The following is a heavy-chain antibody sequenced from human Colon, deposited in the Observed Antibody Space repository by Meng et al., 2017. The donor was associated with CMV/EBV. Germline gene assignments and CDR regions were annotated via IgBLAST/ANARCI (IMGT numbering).Heavy chain of an antibody. CDR3: ARGCVTPCGGLSV. Sequence: GESLKISCVASGFTFSAATMHWVRQAPGKGLEWVASISSLSNDIYYADTVKGRFTISRDNAKNSLYLQMDSLRVEDTAVYFCARGCVTPCGGLSVWGQGTLVTVSS. D-gene: IGHD3/OR15-3a*01. V-gene: IGHV3-21*06. CDR2: ISSLSNDI. J-gene: IGHJ4*02. CDR1: GFTFSAAT.